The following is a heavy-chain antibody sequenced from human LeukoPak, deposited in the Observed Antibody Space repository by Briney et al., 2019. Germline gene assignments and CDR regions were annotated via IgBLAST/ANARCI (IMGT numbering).Heavy chain of an antibody. CDR3: AKDSGYDRGFGP. CDR1: GFTFSSYW. D-gene: IGHD3-22*01. V-gene: IGHV3-74*01. J-gene: IGHJ5*02. CDR2: IKSDGSST. Sequence: PGGSLRLSCAASGFTFSSYWMHWVRQAPGKGLVWVSRIKSDGSSTSYADSVKGRFTISRDNAKNTLYLQMNSLRAEDTAVYYCAKDSGYDRGFGPWGQGTLVTVSS.